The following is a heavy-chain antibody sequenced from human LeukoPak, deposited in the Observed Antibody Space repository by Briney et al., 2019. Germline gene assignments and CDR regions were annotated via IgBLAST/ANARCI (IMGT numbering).Heavy chain of an antibody. CDR2: ISSSSSTI. Sequence: GGSLRLSCAASGFTFSSYSMNWVRQAPGKGLEWVSYISSSSSTIYYADSVKGRFTISRDNAKNSLYLQMNSLRAEDTAVYYCARDRGIAVRDYFDYWGQGTLVTVSS. CDR3: ARDRGIAVRDYFDY. CDR1: GFTFSSYS. V-gene: IGHV3-48*01. D-gene: IGHD6-19*01. J-gene: IGHJ4*02.